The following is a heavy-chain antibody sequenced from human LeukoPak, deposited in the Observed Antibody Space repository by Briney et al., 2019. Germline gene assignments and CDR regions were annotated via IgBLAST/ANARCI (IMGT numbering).Heavy chain of an antibody. J-gene: IGHJ6*03. V-gene: IGHV1-69*13. Sequence: ASVKVSCKASGGTFSSYAISWVRQAPGQGLEWMGGIIPIFGTANYAQRFQGRVTITADESTSTAYMELSSLRSEDTAAYYCARVSDSYYYYMDVWGKGTTVTVSS. D-gene: IGHD3-22*01. CDR2: IIPIFGTA. CDR3: ARVSDSYYYYMDV. CDR1: GGTFSSYA.